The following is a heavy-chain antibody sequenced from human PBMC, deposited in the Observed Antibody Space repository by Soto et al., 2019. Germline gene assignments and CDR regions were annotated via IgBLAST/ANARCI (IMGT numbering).Heavy chain of an antibody. CDR1: GGTFNNYV. CDR3: AGRCDGTNCLAHFDY. Sequence: SVKVSCKASGGTFNNYVINWVRQAPGQGLEWMAGIIPIFGTPNYAQKFQGRVTITADKSTSTAYMELNSLRSEDTAVYYCAGRCDGTNCLAHFDYWGQGTLVTVS. J-gene: IGHJ4*02. V-gene: IGHV1-69*06. D-gene: IGHD2-2*01. CDR2: IIPIFGTP.